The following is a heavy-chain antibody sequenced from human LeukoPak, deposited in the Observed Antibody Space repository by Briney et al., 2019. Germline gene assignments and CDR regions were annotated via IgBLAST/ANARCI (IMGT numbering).Heavy chain of an antibody. CDR1: GFTFSSYA. J-gene: IGHJ4*02. V-gene: IGHV3-23*01. Sequence: GGSLRLSCAASGFTFSSYAMSWVRQAPGKGLEWVSAISGSGGSTYYADSVKGRLTISRDNAKNSLYLQMNSLRAEDTAVYYCARNLPAADYWGQGTLVTVSS. D-gene: IGHD2-2*01. CDR3: ARNLPAADY. CDR2: ISGSGGST.